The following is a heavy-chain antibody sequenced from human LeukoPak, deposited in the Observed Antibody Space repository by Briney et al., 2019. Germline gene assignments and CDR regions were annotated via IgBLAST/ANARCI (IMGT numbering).Heavy chain of an antibody. Sequence: PGGSLRLSCAASGFTFSSYGMHWVRQAPGKGLEWVAVISYDGSNKYYADSVKGRFTISRDNSKNTLYLQMNSLRAEDTAVYYCAKLVITGTTTPSFDYWGQGTLVTVSS. V-gene: IGHV3-30*18. CDR3: AKLVITGTTTPSFDY. CDR1: GFTFSSYG. D-gene: IGHD1-14*01. J-gene: IGHJ4*02. CDR2: ISYDGSNK.